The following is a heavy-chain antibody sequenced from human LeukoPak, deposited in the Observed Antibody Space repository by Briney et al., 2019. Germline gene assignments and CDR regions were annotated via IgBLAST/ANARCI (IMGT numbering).Heavy chain of an antibody. J-gene: IGHJ4*02. CDR1: GFAFSTYD. CDR2: IGVAGDT. CDR3: ARHYDFWSGPFDY. Sequence: GGSLRLSCAASGFAFSTYDMHWVRQATGKGLEWVSAIGVAGDTYYPGSVKGRFTISRENAKNSLYLQMNSLRAGDTAVYYCARHYDFWSGPFDYWGQGTLVTVSS. V-gene: IGHV3-13*04. D-gene: IGHD3-3*01.